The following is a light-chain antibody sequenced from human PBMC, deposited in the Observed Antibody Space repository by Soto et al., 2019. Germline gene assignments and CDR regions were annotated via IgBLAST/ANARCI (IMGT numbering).Light chain of an antibody. CDR1: HSVSSTY. CDR2: GAS. CDR3: HQYNNWPPST. J-gene: IGKJ5*01. Sequence: EIVLTQSPGTLSLSPGERATLSCRASHSVSSTYLAWYQQKPGQAPRLLIYGASSRASGIPDRFSGSGTGTDFTLTINSLQSEDFGVYYCHQYNNWPPSTFGQGTRLEIK. V-gene: IGKV3-20*01.